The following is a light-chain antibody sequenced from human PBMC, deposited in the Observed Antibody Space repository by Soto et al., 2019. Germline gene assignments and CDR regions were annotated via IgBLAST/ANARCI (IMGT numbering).Light chain of an antibody. CDR2: EVS. CDR1: SSDVGGYNY. V-gene: IGLV2-8*01. CDR3: SSFAGSHVV. Sequence: QSALTQPPSASGSPGQSVTISCTGTSSDVGGYNYVSWYQQYPGKAPKLMIYEVSKRPSGVPDRFSGSKSGNTASLTVSGLQAEDEADYYCSSFAGSHVVFGEGTKLTVL. J-gene: IGLJ2*01.